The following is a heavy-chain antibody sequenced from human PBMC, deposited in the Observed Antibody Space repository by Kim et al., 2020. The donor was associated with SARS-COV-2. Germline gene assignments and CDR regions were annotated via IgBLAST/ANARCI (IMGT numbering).Heavy chain of an antibody. D-gene: IGHD3-9*01. Sequence: ASVKVSCKASGYTFTSYYMHWVRQAPGQGLEWMGIINPSGGSTSYAQKFQGRVTMTRDTSTSTVYMELSSLRSEDTAVYYCARERTFYDILTEVDYGMDVWGQGTTVTVSS. J-gene: IGHJ6*02. CDR3: ARERTFYDILTEVDYGMDV. CDR2: INPSGGST. V-gene: IGHV1-46*01. CDR1: GYTFTSYY.